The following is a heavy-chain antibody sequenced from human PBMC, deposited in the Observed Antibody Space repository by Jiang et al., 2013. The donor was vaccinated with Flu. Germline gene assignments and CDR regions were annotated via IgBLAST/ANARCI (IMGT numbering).Heavy chain of an antibody. CDR1: GFTFSSYG. Sequence: ASGFTFSSYGMHWVRQAPGKGLEWVAVISYDGSNKYYADSVKGRFTISRDNSKNTLYLQMNSLRAEDTAVYYCAKDKAAAIRAGYWYFDLWGRGTLVTVSS. CDR2: ISYDGSNK. J-gene: IGHJ2*01. CDR3: AKDKAAAIRAGYWYFDL. V-gene: IGHV3-30*18. D-gene: IGHD6-13*01.